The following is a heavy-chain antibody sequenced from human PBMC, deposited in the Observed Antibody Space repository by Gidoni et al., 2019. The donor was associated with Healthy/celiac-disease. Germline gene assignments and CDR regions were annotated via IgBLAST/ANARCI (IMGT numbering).Heavy chain of an antibody. CDR1: GCSISSSSYY. Sequence: QLQLQESGPGLVKPSETLSLTCTVSGCSISSSSYYWVWIRQPPGKGLWWIVSIYYSGSPNYTPSLKSRVTISVDTSKNQFSLKLSSVTAADTAVYYCASIVVVPAAGYGMDVWGQGTTVTVSS. J-gene: IGHJ6*02. D-gene: IGHD2-2*01. V-gene: IGHV4-39*01. CDR2: IYYSGSP. CDR3: ASIVVVPAAGYGMDV.